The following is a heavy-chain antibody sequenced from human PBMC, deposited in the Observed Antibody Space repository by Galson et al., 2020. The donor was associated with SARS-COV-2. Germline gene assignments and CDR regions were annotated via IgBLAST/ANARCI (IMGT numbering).Heavy chain of an antibody. D-gene: IGHD3-10*01. CDR1: GFSLSTSGVG. CDR3: GHRVLLWFGEGWDY. V-gene: IGHV2-5*02. J-gene: IGHJ4*02. Sequence: SGPTLVKPTQTLTLTCTFSGFSLSTSGVGVGWIRQPPGKALEWLALIYWDDDKRYSPSLKSRLTITKDTSKNQVVLTMTNMDPVDTATYYCGHRVLLWFGEGWDYWGRGTLVTVSS. CDR2: IYWDDDK.